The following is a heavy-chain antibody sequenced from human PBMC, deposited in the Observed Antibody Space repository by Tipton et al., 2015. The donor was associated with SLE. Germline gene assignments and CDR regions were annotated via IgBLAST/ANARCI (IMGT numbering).Heavy chain of an antibody. CDR3: ARAGWDVYIWGEI. V-gene: IGHV5-51*03. J-gene: IGHJ4*02. D-gene: IGHD3-16*01. Sequence: QLVQSGAVVKKSGESLKISCEGSGYSFSGFWIGWVRQMPGKALDWMAIIYPDDSDTRYSLSFQGQVTISADKSINTTYLQWTRRKGSDPAMYLCARAGWDVYIWGEIWGQGTQVTDSS. CDR1: GYSFSGFW. CDR2: IYPDDSDT.